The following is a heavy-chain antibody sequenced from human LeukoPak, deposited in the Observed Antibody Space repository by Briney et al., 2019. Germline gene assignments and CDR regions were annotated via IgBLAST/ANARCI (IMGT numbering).Heavy chain of an antibody. CDR1: GFTFSSYW. Sequence: GGSLRLSCAASGFTFSSYWMHWVRQAPGKGLVWVSRLNTDGSITNYADSVKGRFTISRGDAKSTLYLQMNSLRAEDTAVYYCARAGSYRFDYWGLGTLVTVSS. CDR3: ARAGSYRFDY. J-gene: IGHJ4*02. CDR2: LNTDGSIT. V-gene: IGHV3-74*01. D-gene: IGHD1-26*01.